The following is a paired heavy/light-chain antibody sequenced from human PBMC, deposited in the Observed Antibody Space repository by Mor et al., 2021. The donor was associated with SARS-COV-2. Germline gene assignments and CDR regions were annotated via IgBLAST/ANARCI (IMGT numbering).Heavy chain of an antibody. J-gene: IGHJ6*02. CDR3: AKDTGLDAVAGKGYYYYYGMDV. CDR2: ISWNSGSI. D-gene: IGHD6-19*01. CDR1: GFTFDDYA. Sequence: EVQLVESGGGLVQPGRSLRLSCAASGFTFDDYAMHWVRQAPGKGLEWVSGISWNSGSIGYADSVKGRFTISRDNAKNSLYLQMNSLRAEDTALYYCAKDTGLDAVAGKGYYYYYGMDVWGQGTTVTVSS. V-gene: IGHV3-9*01.
Light chain of an antibody. V-gene: IGLV3-1*01. Sequence: SYELTQPPSVSVSPGQTASITCSGDKLGDKYACWYQQKPGQSPVLVIYQDSKRPSGIPERFSGSNSGNTATLTISGTQAMDEADYYCQAWDSSTEGVFGTGTKVTVL. CDR2: QDS. J-gene: IGLJ1*01. CDR1: KLGDKY. CDR3: QAWDSSTEGV.